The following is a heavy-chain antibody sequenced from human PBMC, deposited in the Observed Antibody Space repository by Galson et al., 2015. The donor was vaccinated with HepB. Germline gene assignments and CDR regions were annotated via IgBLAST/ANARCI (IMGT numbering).Heavy chain of an antibody. J-gene: IGHJ4*02. CDR3: AKDPRLSGWYVEDY. CDR2: ISGSGGNT. CDR1: GFTFSSYA. D-gene: IGHD6-19*01. Sequence: SLRLSCAASGFTFSSYAMSWVRQAPGKGLEWVSAISGSGGNTYYADSVKGRFTISRDNSKNTLYLQMNSLRAEDTAVYYCAKDPRLSGWYVEDYWGQGTLVTVSS. V-gene: IGHV3-23*01.